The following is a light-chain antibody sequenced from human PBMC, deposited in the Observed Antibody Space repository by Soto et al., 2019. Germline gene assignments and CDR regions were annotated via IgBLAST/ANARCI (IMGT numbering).Light chain of an antibody. V-gene: IGKV1-39*01. Sequence: DLQMTQSPSSLSASVGDRVTITCRASQSISSYLNWYQQKPGKAPKLLIYAASSLQSGVPSRFSGSGSGTDFTLTISSLQPEDFATYYCQQSYSTPHVAFGQGTKVEIK. J-gene: IGKJ1*01. CDR2: AAS. CDR3: QQSYSTPHVA. CDR1: QSISSY.